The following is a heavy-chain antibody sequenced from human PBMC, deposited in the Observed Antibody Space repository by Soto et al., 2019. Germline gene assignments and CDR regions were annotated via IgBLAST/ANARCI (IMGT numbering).Heavy chain of an antibody. J-gene: IGHJ4*02. D-gene: IGHD5-12*01. CDR3: ASLSRGYDSDY. CDR1: GFTFSSYS. Sequence: EVQLVESGGGLVKPGGSLRLSCAASGFTFSSYSMNWVRQAPGKGLEWVSSISSSSSYIYYADSVKGRLTISRDNGKNSLYLQMISLRAEDTAVYYCASLSRGYDSDYWGQGTLVTVIS. V-gene: IGHV3-21*01. CDR2: ISSSSSYI.